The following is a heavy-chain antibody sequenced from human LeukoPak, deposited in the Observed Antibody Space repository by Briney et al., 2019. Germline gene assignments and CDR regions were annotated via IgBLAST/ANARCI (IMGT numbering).Heavy chain of an antibody. CDR3: ARGGGNGGGWVGHYYYMDV. D-gene: IGHD4-23*01. CDR1: GGSISSSSYY. V-gene: IGHV4-39*07. CDR2: IYYSGST. J-gene: IGHJ6*03. Sequence: PSETPSLTCTVSGGSISSSSYYWGWIRQPPGKGLEWIGSIYYSGSTYYNPSLKSRVTISVDTSKNQFSLKLSSVTAADTAVYYCARGGGNGGGWVGHYYYMDVWGKGTTVTVS.